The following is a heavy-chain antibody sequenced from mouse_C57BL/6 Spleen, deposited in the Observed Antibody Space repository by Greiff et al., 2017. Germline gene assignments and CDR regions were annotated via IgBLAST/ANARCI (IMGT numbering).Heavy chain of an antibody. Sequence: VKVVESGPGLVAPSQSLSITCTVSGFSLTSYAISWVRQPPGKGLAWLGVIWTGGGTNYNSALKSRLSISKDNSKSQVFLKMNSLQTDDTARYYCARSGNYHYYAMDYWGQGTSVTVSS. CDR2: IWTGGGT. CDR1: GFSLTSYA. D-gene: IGHD2-1*01. CDR3: ARSGNYHYYAMDY. V-gene: IGHV2-9-1*01. J-gene: IGHJ4*01.